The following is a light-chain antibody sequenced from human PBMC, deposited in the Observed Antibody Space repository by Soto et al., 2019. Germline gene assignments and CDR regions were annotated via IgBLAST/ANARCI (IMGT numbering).Light chain of an antibody. CDR3: CSYAGSYTVE. Sequence: QSALTQPRSVSGSPGQSVTISCTGTSSDVGGYNYVSWYQQHPGKAPKLMIYDVSKRPSGVPDRFSGSKSGNTASLTISGLQAEDEADYYCCSYAGSYTVEFGTGTKLTVL. CDR2: DVS. V-gene: IGLV2-11*01. J-gene: IGLJ1*01. CDR1: SSDVGGYNY.